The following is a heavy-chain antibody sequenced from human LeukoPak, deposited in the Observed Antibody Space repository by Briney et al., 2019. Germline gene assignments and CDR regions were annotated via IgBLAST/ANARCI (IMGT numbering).Heavy chain of an antibody. CDR1: GFTVSSDY. Sequence: QPGGSLRLSCVASGFTVSSDYMTCVSQAPGKGLEWVSVIYSGGSTYYADSVKGRFTISRDNSKNTLYLQMNSLRAEDTAVYYCVSCSGSYSAPYYYMDVWGTGTTVTVSS. V-gene: IGHV3-53*01. J-gene: IGHJ6*03. D-gene: IGHD3-10*02. CDR2: IYSGGST. CDR3: VSCSGSYSAPYYYMDV.